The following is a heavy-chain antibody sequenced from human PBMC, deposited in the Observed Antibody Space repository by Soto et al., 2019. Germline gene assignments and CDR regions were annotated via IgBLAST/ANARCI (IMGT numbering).Heavy chain of an antibody. CDR3: ARDYRYYYDSSGYYHDAFDI. J-gene: IGHJ3*02. V-gene: IGHV1-2*02. Sequence: EASVKVSCKASGYTFTGYYMHWARQAPGQGLEWMGGINPISGSTNYAQKFQGRVTITADKSTSTAYMELSSLRSEDTAVYYCARDYRYYYDSSGYYHDAFDIWGQGTMVTVSS. D-gene: IGHD3-22*01. CDR1: GYTFTGYY. CDR2: INPISGST.